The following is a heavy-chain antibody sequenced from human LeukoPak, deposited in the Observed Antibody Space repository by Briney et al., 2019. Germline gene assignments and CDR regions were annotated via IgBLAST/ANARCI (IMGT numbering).Heavy chain of an antibody. D-gene: IGHD5-24*01. CDR2: IYYSGST. Sequence: GSLRLSCAASGFIFSNYWMSWVRQPPGKGLEWIGSIYYSGSTYYNPSLKSRVTISVDTSKNQFSLQLNSVTPEDTAVYYCAREGSGYSFDYWGQGTLVTVSS. V-gene: IGHV4-39*02. CDR1: GFIFSNYW. CDR3: AREGSGYSFDY. J-gene: IGHJ4*02.